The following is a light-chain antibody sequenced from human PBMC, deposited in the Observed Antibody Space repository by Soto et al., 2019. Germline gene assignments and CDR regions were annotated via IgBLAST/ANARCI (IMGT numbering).Light chain of an antibody. Sequence: ERALRKSPGTLCLSQGERATLSCRASQSVSSNLAWYQQKPGQAPRLLIYGASTRATGIPARCSGSGSGTEFTLTISSLQSEDFAVYYCQQYNNWPWTFGQGTKVDVK. CDR3: QQYNNWPWT. J-gene: IGKJ1*01. V-gene: IGKV3-15*01. CDR1: QSVSSN. CDR2: GAS.